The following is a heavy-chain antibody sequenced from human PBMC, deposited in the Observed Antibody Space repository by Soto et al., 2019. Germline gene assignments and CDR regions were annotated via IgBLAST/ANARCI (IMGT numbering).Heavy chain of an antibody. CDR1: GFTFSSYA. CDR2: ISGSGGST. D-gene: IGHD2-15*01. V-gene: IGHV3-23*01. J-gene: IGHJ4*02. CDR3: AKGHCSGGSCYSGLDFDY. Sequence: GGSLRLSCAASGFTFSSYAMSWVRQAPGKGLEWVSAISGSGGSTYYADSVKGRFTISRDNSKNTLYLQMNSLRAEDTAVYYCAKGHCSGGSCYSGLDFDYWGQGTLVTVSS.